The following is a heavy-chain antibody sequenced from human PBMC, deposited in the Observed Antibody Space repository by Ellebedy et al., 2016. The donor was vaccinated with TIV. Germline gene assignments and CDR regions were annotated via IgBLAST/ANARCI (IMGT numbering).Heavy chain of an antibody. J-gene: IGHJ4*02. CDR2: ITPYNGDT. Sequence: AASVKVSCKASGYTFATYNINWVRQAPGQGLEWMGWITPYNGDTNYAQKLQGRVTMTTDTSTSTAYMELRSLRSDDTAVYYCARTPVNLKIETYYFDYWGQGTLVTVSS. CDR1: GYTFATYN. D-gene: IGHD5-24*01. CDR3: ARTPVNLKIETYYFDY. V-gene: IGHV1-18*04.